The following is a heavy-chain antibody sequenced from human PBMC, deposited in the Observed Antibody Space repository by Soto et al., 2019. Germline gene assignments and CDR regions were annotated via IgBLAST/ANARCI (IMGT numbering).Heavy chain of an antibody. CDR2: INPNSGGT. V-gene: IGHV1-2*04. Sequence: ASVKVSCKASGYTFTGYYMHWVRQAPGQGLEWMGWINPNSGGTNYAQKFQGWVTMTRDTSISTAYMELSRLRSDDTAVYYCARNYYDSSGYYRFDYWGQGTLVTVSS. CDR1: GYTFTGYY. D-gene: IGHD3-22*01. J-gene: IGHJ4*02. CDR3: ARNYYDSSGYYRFDY.